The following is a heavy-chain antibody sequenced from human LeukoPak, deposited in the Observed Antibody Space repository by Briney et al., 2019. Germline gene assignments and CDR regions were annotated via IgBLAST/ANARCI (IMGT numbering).Heavy chain of an antibody. D-gene: IGHD3-16*01. V-gene: IGHV4-30-4*08. CDR3: ARIYERPDNWFDP. CDR1: GGSISSGDYY. CDR2: IYYSGST. J-gene: IGHJ5*02. Sequence: PSETLSLTCTVSGGSISSGDYYWSWIRQPPGKGLEWIGYIYYSGSTYYNPSLKSRVTISVDTSKNQFSLKLSSVTAADTAVYYSARIYERPDNWFDPWGQGTLVTVSS.